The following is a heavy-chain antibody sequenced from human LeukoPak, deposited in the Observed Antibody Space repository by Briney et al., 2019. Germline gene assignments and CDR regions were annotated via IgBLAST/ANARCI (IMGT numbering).Heavy chain of an antibody. CDR2: IFYSGST. V-gene: IGHV4-59*01. CDR1: GGSIRNYY. D-gene: IGHD2-15*01. J-gene: IGHJ6*03. Sequence: SETLSLTCTVSGGSIRNYYWSWIRQPPGKGLEWIGYIFYSGSTNYNPSLKSRVTISVDTSKNQFSLKLSSVTAADTAVYYCARSVEGYCRGGSCYYYSYYMDVWGKGTTVTVSS. CDR3: ARSVEGYCRGGSCYYYSYYMDV.